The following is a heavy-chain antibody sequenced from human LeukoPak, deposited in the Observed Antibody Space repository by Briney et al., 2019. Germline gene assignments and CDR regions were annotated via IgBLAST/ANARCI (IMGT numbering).Heavy chain of an antibody. CDR1: GGSISSYY. CDR2: IYYSGST. D-gene: IGHD2-2*01. CDR3: ARGEDCSSTSCKGGEFDY. Sequence: SETLSLTCTVSGGSISSYYWSWIRQPPGKGLEWIGYIYYSGSTNYNPSLKSRVTISVDTSKNQFSLKLSSVTAADTAVYYCARGEDCSSTSCKGGEFDYWGQGTLVTVSS. V-gene: IGHV4-59*12. J-gene: IGHJ4*02.